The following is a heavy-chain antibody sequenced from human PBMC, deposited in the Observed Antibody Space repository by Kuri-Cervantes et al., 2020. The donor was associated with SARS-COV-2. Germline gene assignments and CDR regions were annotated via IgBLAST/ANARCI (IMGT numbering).Heavy chain of an antibody. D-gene: IGHD3-16*01. V-gene: IGHV3-23*01. Sequence: GESLKISCAASTFTFNNYALIWVRQAPGKRLEWVSSISLPGGDKNYADSVKGRFTISRDNSKDTLYLLIHSLRAENTAVYYCATVYTMGVSLDWGQGTLVTVSS. CDR2: ISLPGGDK. J-gene: IGHJ4*02. CDR3: ATVYTMGVSLD. CDR1: TFTFNNYA.